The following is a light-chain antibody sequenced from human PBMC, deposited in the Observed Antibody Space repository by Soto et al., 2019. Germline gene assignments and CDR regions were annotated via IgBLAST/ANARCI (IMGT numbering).Light chain of an antibody. J-gene: IGKJ1*01. CDR3: QQSSSSWT. CDR1: ENIKTY. Sequence: DIHMTQSPSSLSASVGDKVTITCRASENIKTYLNWYQQKPGRAPKVLIYAASTLQSGVPSRFSGSGAGTDFALTITGLQPDDFATYFCQQSSSSWTFGQGTKVDIK. V-gene: IGKV1-39*01. CDR2: AAS.